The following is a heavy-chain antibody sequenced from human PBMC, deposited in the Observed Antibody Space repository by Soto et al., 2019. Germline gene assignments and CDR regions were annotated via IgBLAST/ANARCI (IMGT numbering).Heavy chain of an antibody. J-gene: IGHJ4*02. CDR2: LEHHENEL. D-gene: IGHD3-3*01. Sequence: EVQLVESGVGLVQPGGSLRVSCTVSGFTFSSYWMHWVRQAPGKGLVWVSRLEHHENELNYADSVKGRFTISRDNADNSLYLQMNNLRVEDTAVYFCAREISDDSDYWGQGTLVTVSS. CDR1: GFTFSSYW. CDR3: AREISDDSDY. V-gene: IGHV3-74*01.